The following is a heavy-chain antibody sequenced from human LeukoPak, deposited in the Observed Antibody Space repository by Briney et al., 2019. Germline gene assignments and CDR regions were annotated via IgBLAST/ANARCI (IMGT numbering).Heavy chain of an antibody. CDR3: ARDKYCSGGSCYPDLYYYYGMDV. Sequence: GGSLRLSCAASGFTFSSYAMHWVRQAPGKGLEWVAVISYDGSNKYHADSVKGRFTISRDNSKNTLYLQMNSLGAEDTAVYYCARDKYCSGGSCYPDLYYYYGMDVWGKGTTVTVSS. D-gene: IGHD2-15*01. J-gene: IGHJ6*04. V-gene: IGHV3-30*04. CDR1: GFTFSSYA. CDR2: ISYDGSNK.